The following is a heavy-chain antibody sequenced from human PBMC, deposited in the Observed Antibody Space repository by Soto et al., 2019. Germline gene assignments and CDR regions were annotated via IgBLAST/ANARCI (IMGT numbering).Heavy chain of an antibody. CDR1: GGTFSSYT. Sequence: QVQLVQSGAEVKKPGSSVKVSCKASGGTFSSYTISWVRQAPGQGLEWMGRIIPILGIANYAQKLQGRVTITADKSTSTAYMELSSLRSEDTAVYYCARDSAREPWGYWGQGTLVTVSS. D-gene: IGHD1-26*01. CDR2: IIPILGIA. CDR3: ARDSAREPWGY. V-gene: IGHV1-69*08. J-gene: IGHJ4*02.